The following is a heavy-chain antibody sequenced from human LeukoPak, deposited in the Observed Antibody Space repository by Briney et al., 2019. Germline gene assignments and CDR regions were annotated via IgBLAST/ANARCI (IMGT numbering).Heavy chain of an antibody. Sequence: GASVKVSCKASGYSFTAYDMHWVRQAPGQGLEWMGWISAYNSNTNYAQKLQGRVTMTTDTSTSTAYKELRSLRSDDTAVYYCAGDGPGYYYYMDVWGKGTTVTVSS. J-gene: IGHJ6*03. CDR1: GYSFTAYD. V-gene: IGHV1-18*04. CDR2: ISAYNSNT. D-gene: IGHD5-24*01. CDR3: AGDGPGYYYYMDV.